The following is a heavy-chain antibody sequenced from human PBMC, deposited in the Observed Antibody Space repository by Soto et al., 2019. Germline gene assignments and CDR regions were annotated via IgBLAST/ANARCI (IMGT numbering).Heavy chain of an antibody. CDR3: AREARSTAYLDL. Sequence: SETLSLTCTVSGASVSSGSYYWSWIRQPPGKGLEWIGYVYLTGASNYNPSLKSRLTMSRDTSKNQFSLKLNSVTAADTAVYFCAREARSTAYLDLWGQGTPVTGSS. CDR1: GASVSSGSYY. V-gene: IGHV4-61*01. D-gene: IGHD2-21*02. J-gene: IGHJ4*02. CDR2: VYLTGAS.